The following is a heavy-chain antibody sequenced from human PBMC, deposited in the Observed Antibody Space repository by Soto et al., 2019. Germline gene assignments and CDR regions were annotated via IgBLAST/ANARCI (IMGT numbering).Heavy chain of an antibody. D-gene: IGHD3-22*01. CDR3: ARVGGYDYDSSGYYYLYELDI. J-gene: IGHJ3*02. V-gene: IGHV3-33*01. CDR2: IWYDGSNK. Sequence: QVQLVESGGGVVQPGRSLRLSCAASGFTFSSYGMHWVRQAPGKGLEWVAVIWYDGSNKYYADSVKGRFTISRDNSKNTLYLQMNSLRAEDTAVYYCARVGGYDYDSSGYYYLYELDIWGQGTMVTVSS. CDR1: GFTFSSYG.